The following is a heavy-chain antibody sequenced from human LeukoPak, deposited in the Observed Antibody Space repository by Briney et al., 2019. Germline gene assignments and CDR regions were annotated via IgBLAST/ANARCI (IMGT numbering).Heavy chain of an antibody. Sequence: GGSLRLSCAASGFTFNSYWMHWVRQAPGKGLVWVSRINSDGSGTSDADFVKGRFTISRDNSKNTLYLQMNSLRAEDTAVYYCASGITIFGVVTSTDYWGQGTLVTVSS. CDR2: INSDGSGT. CDR1: GFTFNSYW. D-gene: IGHD3-3*01. J-gene: IGHJ4*02. CDR3: ASGITIFGVVTSTDY. V-gene: IGHV3-74*01.